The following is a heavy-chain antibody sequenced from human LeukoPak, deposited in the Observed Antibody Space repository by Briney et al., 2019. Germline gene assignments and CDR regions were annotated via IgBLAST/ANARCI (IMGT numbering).Heavy chain of an antibody. CDR3: AKDWRWELLKGAFNV. D-gene: IGHD2-15*01. CDR1: GFIFSSYG. CDR2: ISHDGNNK. J-gene: IGHJ3*01. V-gene: IGHV3-30*18. Sequence: GRSLRLSCLASGFIFSSYGMHWVRRAPGKGPEGVAVISHDGNNKDYVDSVKGRFTISRDNSKNTLYLQMNSLRTEDTAVYYCAKDWRWELLKGAFNVWGQGTMVTVSA.